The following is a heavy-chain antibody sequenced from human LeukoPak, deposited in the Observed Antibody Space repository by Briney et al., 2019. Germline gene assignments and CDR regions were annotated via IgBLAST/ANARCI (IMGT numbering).Heavy chain of an antibody. CDR2: IWYDGSNK. V-gene: IGHV3-33*01. J-gene: IGHJ4*02. CDR1: GFTFSSYG. D-gene: IGHD1-26*01. Sequence: PGGSLRLSCAASGFTFSSYGMHWVRQAPGKGLEWVAVIWYDGSNKYYADSVKGRFTISRDNSKNTLYLQMNSLRAEDTAVYYCARDIGIVGARGIDYWGQGTLVTVSS. CDR3: ARDIGIVGARGIDY.